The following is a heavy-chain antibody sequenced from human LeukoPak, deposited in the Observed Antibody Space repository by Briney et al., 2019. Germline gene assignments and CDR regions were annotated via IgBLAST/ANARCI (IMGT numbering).Heavy chain of an antibody. D-gene: IGHD3-10*01. V-gene: IGHV1-18*01. CDR2: ISAYNGNT. J-gene: IGHJ4*02. Sequence: ASVKVSCKASGYTFTSYGISWVRQAPGQGLEWMGWISAYNGNTSYAQKLQDRVTMTTDTSTSTAYMELSRLRSDDTAVYYCARDLLSYYFDYWGQGTLVTVSS. CDR1: GYTFTSYG. CDR3: ARDLLSYYFDY.